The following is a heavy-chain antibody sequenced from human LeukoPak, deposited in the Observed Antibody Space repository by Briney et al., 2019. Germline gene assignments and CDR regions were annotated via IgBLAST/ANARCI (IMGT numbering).Heavy chain of an antibody. V-gene: IGHV4-39*01. D-gene: IGHD2-2*01. J-gene: IGHJ4*02. CDR3: ASLDYCSSTSCYLAFNY. CDR2: IYYSGST. CDR1: GGSISSSSYY. Sequence: PSETLSLTCTVSGGSISSSSYYWGWIRQPPGKGREWIGSIYYSGSTYYNPSPKSRVTISVDTSKNQFSLKLSSVTAADTAVYYCASLDYCSSTSCYLAFNYWGQGTLVTVSS.